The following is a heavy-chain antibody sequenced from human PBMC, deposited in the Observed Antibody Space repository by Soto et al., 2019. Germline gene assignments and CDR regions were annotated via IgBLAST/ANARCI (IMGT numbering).Heavy chain of an antibody. CDR1: GITLSNYW. Sequence: EVQLVESGGGLVQPGGSLRLSCAASGITLSNYWMHWVRQAPGKGLVWVSRINSDGSRISYADSVKGRFTNSRDNAKNKVLLRVNSLTAEDTAMYYCVRRGYCSGGSCSALGDPWGQGTLVTVSS. V-gene: IGHV3-74*01. J-gene: IGHJ5*02. CDR2: INSDGSRI. CDR3: VRRGYCSGGSCSALGDP. D-gene: IGHD2-15*01.